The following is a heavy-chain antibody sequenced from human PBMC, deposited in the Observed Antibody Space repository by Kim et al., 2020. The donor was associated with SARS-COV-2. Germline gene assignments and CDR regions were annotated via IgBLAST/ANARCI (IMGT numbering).Heavy chain of an antibody. CDR1: GYTFTSYG. Sequence: ASVKVSCKASGYTFTSYGISWVRQAPGQGLEWMGWISAYNGNTNYAQKLQGRVTMTTDTSTSTAYMELRSLRSDDTAVYYCARVSSITMVRGVIMYFDYWGQGTLVTVSS. CDR2: ISAYNGNT. CDR3: ARVSSITMVRGVIMYFDY. V-gene: IGHV1-18*01. J-gene: IGHJ4*02. D-gene: IGHD3-10*01.